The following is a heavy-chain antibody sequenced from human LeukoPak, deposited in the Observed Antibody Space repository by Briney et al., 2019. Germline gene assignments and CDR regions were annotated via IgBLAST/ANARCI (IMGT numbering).Heavy chain of an antibody. V-gene: IGHV1-2*02. CDR2: INPNSGGA. CDR3: ARTVPGEPFDY. Sequence: ASVKVSCKASGYTFTGYYMHWVRQAPGQGLEWMGWINPNSGGANSAQKFQGRVTMTRDTSIGTAYMELRSLTSDDTALYYCARTVPGEPFDYWGQGTLVTVSS. CDR1: GYTFTGYY. D-gene: IGHD6-19*01. J-gene: IGHJ4*02.